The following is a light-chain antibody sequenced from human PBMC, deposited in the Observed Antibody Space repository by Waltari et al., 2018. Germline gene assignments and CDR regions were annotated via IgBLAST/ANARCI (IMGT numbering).Light chain of an antibody. CDR1: SIRRYS. V-gene: IGLV3-19*01. Sequence: SSELTQDPAVSVALGQTVRITCQGDSIRRYSASWYQQRPGQAPFLVLYGHDNRPSGIPDRFSGSTSGNTASLTITRAQAEDAGVYYCLSRDSSSTRVFGGGTTLTV. CDR2: GHD. CDR3: LSRDSSSTRV. J-gene: IGLJ3*02.